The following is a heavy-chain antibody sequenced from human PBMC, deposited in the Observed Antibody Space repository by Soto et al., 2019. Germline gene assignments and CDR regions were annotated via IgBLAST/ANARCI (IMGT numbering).Heavy chain of an antibody. V-gene: IGHV3-7*03. J-gene: IGHJ4*02. CDR2: IKQDGSEK. CDR1: GFTFSSYW. Sequence: GGSLRLSCAASGFTFSSYWMSWVRQAPGKGLEWVANIKQDGSEKYYVDSVKGRFTISRDNAKTSLYLQMNSQEAEDTPLDSCAITRATAIPFDYWGQGTLVTVSS. D-gene: IGHD2-2*02. CDR3: AITRATAIPFDY.